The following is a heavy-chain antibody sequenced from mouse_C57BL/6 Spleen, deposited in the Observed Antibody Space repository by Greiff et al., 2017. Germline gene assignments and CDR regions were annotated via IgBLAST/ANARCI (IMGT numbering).Heavy chain of an antibody. D-gene: IGHD2-1*01. J-gene: IGHJ2*01. V-gene: IGHV1-50*01. CDR1: GYTFTSYW. CDR3: ARKGRWYPEY. CDR2: IDPSDSYT. Sequence: QVHVKQPGAELVKPGASVKLSCTASGYTFTSYWMQWVKQRPGQGLEWIGEIDPSDSYTNYNQKFKGKATLTVDTSSSTAYMQLSSLTSEDSAVYYCARKGRWYPEYWGQGTTLTVSS.